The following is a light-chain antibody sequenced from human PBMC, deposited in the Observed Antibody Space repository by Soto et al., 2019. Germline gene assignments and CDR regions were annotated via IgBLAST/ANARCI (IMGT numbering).Light chain of an antibody. CDR1: SSDVGGYNY. Sequence: QFVLTHPVSVSGSPGQSIPIFCTGTSSDVGGYNYVSWYQQQPGKAPKFMIYDVTNRPSGVSNRFSGSKSGNTASLTISGLQAEDEADYYCCSYTTSNTRQIVFGTGTKVTVL. V-gene: IGLV2-14*01. J-gene: IGLJ1*01. CDR3: CSYTTSNTRQIV. CDR2: DVT.